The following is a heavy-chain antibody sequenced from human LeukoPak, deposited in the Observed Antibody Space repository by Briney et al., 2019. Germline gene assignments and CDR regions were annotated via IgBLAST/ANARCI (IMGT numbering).Heavy chain of an antibody. CDR2: ISYAGST. Sequence: SDTLSLTCAVSGYSISSNHWWGWIRQPPGKGLEWIGYISYAGSTYYNPSLKSRVTMSVDTSKNQFSLRLSSVTAVDTAVYYCARIGPILGAAWVDYWGQGTLVSVSS. D-gene: IGHD3-3*02. CDR3: ARIGPILGAAWVDY. J-gene: IGHJ4*02. V-gene: IGHV4-28*01. CDR1: GYSISSNHW.